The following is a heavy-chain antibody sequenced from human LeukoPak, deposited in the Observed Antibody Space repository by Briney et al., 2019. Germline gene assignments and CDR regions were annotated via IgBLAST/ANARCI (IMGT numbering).Heavy chain of an antibody. CDR1: GGSISSGSYY. CDR2: IYTSGST. D-gene: IGHD3-22*01. V-gene: IGHV4-61*02. CDR3: ARVARYYDSSGYRAKPFFDY. Sequence: PSETLSLTCTVSGGSISSGSYYWSWIRQPAGKGLEWIGRIYTSGSTNYNPSLKSRVTISVDTSKNQFSLKLSSVTAADTAVYYCARVARYYDSSGYRAKPFFDYWGQGTLVTVSS. J-gene: IGHJ4*02.